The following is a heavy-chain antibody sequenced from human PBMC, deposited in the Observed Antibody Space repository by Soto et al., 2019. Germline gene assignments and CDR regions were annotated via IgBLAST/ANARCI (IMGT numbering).Heavy chain of an antibody. CDR3: ARGGKNYYGSGSYYSYYMDV. CDR2: IYYSGST. J-gene: IGHJ6*03. Sequence: PSETLSLTCTVSGGSISSGGYYWSWIRQHPGKGLEWIGYIYYSGSTYYNPSLKSRVTISVDTSKNQFSLKLSSVTAADTAVYYCARGGKNYYGSGSYYSYYMDVWGKGTTVTVSS. V-gene: IGHV4-31*03. D-gene: IGHD3-10*01. CDR1: GGSISSGGYY.